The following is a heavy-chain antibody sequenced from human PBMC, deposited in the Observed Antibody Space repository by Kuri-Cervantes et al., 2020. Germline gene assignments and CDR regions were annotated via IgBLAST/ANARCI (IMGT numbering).Heavy chain of an antibody. CDR3: ARGYYGSGSLRVYYYYGMDV. J-gene: IGHJ6*02. V-gene: IGHV1-8*01. D-gene: IGHD3-10*01. CDR2: MNPNSGNT. CDR1: GYTFTSYD. Sequence: ASVKVSCKASGYTFTSYDINWVRQATGQGLEWMGWMNPNSGNTGYAQKFQGRVTMTRNTSISTAYMELSSLRSEDTAVYYCARGYYGSGSLRVYYYYGMDVWGQGTRSPSP.